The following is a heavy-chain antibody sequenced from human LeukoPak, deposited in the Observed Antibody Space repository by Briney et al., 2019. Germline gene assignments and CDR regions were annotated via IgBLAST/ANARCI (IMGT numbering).Heavy chain of an antibody. D-gene: IGHD3-22*01. CDR2: IYNGGII. V-gene: IGHV4-4*07. CDR3: ARGYYDSSGYYSRGEFDY. J-gene: IGHJ4*02. Sequence: PSETLSLTCTVSGDSISRYYWSWIRQPAGKGLEWIGRIYNGGIITYNPSLKSRVTMSIDTSNNQFSLRLRFVTAADTAVYYCARGYYDSSGYYSRGEFDYWGQGTLVTVSS. CDR1: GDSISRYY.